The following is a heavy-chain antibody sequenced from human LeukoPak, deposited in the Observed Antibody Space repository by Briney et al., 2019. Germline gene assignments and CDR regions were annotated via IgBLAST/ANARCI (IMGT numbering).Heavy chain of an antibody. D-gene: IGHD6-6*01. Sequence: GGSLRLSCIASGFSLSGYAMSWVRQAPGKGLEWVSTISGGGDAAYYADSVKGRFTISRDNSKNSLYLQMNSLRTEDTALYYCAKDEGEQQLVFDYWGQGTLVTVSS. CDR2: ISGGGDAA. CDR3: AKDEGEQQLVFDY. CDR1: GFSLSGYA. V-gene: IGHV3-43*02. J-gene: IGHJ4*02.